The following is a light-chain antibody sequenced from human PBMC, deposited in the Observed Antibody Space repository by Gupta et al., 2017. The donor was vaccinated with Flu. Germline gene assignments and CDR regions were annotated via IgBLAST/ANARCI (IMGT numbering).Light chain of an antibody. J-gene: IGKJ1*01. CDR2: AAS. Sequence: GDRVTITCRTSQTINTYVNWFQQKPGKPPRLLIYAASTLQSGVPSRFSGSGSGTDFTLTITNLQPEDFATYYCQQSYSSPRTFGQGTTVEIK. V-gene: IGKV1-39*01. CDR3: QQSYSSPRT. CDR1: QTINTY.